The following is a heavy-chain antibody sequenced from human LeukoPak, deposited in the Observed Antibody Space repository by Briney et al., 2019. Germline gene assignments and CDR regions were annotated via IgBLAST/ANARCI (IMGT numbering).Heavy chain of an antibody. CDR2: IYTGGST. CDR1: SGSISNYY. J-gene: IGHJ4*02. CDR3: ARGRLMGALAFFDN. D-gene: IGHD1-26*01. V-gene: IGHV4-4*07. Sequence: SETLSLTCTVSSGSISNYYWSWIRQPAGKGLEWIGRIYTGGSTTYNPSLKSRVTISVDTSKNQFSLKLSSVTAADTAVYYCARGRLMGALAFFDNWGQGTLVTVSS.